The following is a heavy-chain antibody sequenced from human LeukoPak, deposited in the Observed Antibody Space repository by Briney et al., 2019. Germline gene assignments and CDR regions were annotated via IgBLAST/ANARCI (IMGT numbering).Heavy chain of an antibody. CDR1: GFTFGDSI. Sequence: GGSLRLSCATSGFTFGDSIMNWVRQASGKGLEWLCRIGTKSNIYATDYAASLKGRFTISRDDSKNTAYLQMNSLKTEDTAVYYCTRLAAFNAFDIWGQGTKVTVSS. D-gene: IGHD6-25*01. CDR2: IGTKSNIYAT. CDR3: TRLAAFNAFDI. J-gene: IGHJ3*02. V-gene: IGHV3-73*01.